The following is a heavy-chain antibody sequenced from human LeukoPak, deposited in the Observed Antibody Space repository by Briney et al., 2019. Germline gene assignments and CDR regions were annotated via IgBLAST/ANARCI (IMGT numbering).Heavy chain of an antibody. Sequence: SQTLSLTCSVSGGSIKGGGFFWNWVRQPPGKGLEWIGHIYYSGSTSYNPSVKSRVTISVDTSKNQFSLKLTSVTAADTAMYYCARDHGRSYNYGSDALDIWGQGTLVIVS. CDR3: ARDHGRSYNYGSDALDI. CDR2: IYYSGST. D-gene: IGHD5-18*01. J-gene: IGHJ3*02. V-gene: IGHV4-31*03. CDR1: GGSIKGGGFF.